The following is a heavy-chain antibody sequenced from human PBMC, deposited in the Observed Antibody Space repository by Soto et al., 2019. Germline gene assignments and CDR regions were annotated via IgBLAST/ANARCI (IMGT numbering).Heavy chain of an antibody. Sequence: GXSVKVSCKASVYTFTGYYMHWVRQAPGQGLEWMGWINPNSGGTNYAQKFQGRVTMTRDTSISTAYMELSRLRSDDTAVYYCARVERVYYGMDVWGQGTTVTVSS. CDR2: INPNSGGT. V-gene: IGHV1-2*02. J-gene: IGHJ6*02. CDR3: ARVERVYYGMDV. CDR1: VYTFTGYY.